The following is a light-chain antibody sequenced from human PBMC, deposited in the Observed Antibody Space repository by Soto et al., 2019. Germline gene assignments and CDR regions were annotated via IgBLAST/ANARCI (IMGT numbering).Light chain of an antibody. CDR2: EVN. Sequence: QSALTQPPSASGSPGQSVTISCTGTSSDVGFYNYVSWYQQHPDKAPQLMIYEVNKWPSGVPDRFSGSKSGNTASLTVSGLQTDDEADYYCTSYAGYNNPVVFGGGTKVTVL. CDR3: TSYAGYNNPVV. CDR1: SSDVGFYNY. V-gene: IGLV2-8*01. J-gene: IGLJ3*02.